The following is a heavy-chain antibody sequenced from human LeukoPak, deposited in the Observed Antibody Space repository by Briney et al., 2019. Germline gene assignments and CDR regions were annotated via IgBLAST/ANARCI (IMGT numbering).Heavy chain of an antibody. V-gene: IGHV3-21*01. Sequence: PGGSLRLSCVVSGFTVSINDMSWVRQAPGKGLEWVSSISSSSSYIYYADSVKGRFTISRDNAKNSLYLQMNSLRAEDTAVYYCARDFRYCSGGSCPEDYGMDVWGQGTTVTVSS. J-gene: IGHJ6*02. CDR2: ISSSSSYI. CDR1: GFTVSIND. CDR3: ARDFRYCSGGSCPEDYGMDV. D-gene: IGHD2-15*01.